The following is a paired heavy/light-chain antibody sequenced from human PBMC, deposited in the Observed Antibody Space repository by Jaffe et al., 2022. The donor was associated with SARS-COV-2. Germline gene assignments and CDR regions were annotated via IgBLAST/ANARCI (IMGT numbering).Heavy chain of an antibody. J-gene: IGHJ4*02. CDR1: GFTFSNYA. Sequence: EVQLLESGGTLVQPGRSLRLSCAGSGFTFSNYAMTWVRQAPGKGLEWVSGISGSGGSTYYADSVKGRFTISRDNSKNTLYLQMSSLRAEDTAVYFCAKWDGTAGGGAYFGPFDHWGQGTLGTVS. D-gene: IGHD1-26*01. V-gene: IGHV3-23*01. CDR3: AKWDGTAGGGAYFGPFDH. CDR2: ISGSGGST.
Light chain of an antibody. J-gene: IGKJ2*01. CDR1: QSVDSNQ. V-gene: IGKV3-20*01. Sequence: IVLTQSPGTLSLSPGERATLSCRASQSVDSNQLAWYHHKPGQAPRILIYGASNRVTGIPDRFSGSGSGTDFTLTITRLEPEDFAVYYCQQYGSSPPYTFGQGTKLEIK. CDR2: GAS. CDR3: QQYGSSPPYT.